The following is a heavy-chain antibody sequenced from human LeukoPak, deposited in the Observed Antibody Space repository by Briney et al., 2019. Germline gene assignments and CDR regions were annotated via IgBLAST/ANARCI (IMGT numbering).Heavy chain of an antibody. Sequence: PGGSLRLSCAASGFTVSSNYMSWVRQAPGKGLEWVSVIYSGDNTYYADSVKGRFTISRDNSKNTLYLQMNSLRAEDTAVYYCAKDLEGIQFYFDYWGQGTLVTVSS. CDR3: AKDLEGIQFYFDY. V-gene: IGHV3-53*01. D-gene: IGHD5-18*01. CDR1: GFTVSSNY. CDR2: IYSGDNT. J-gene: IGHJ4*02.